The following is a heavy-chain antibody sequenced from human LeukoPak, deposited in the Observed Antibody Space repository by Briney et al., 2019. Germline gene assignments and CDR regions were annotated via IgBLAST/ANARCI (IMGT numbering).Heavy chain of an antibody. V-gene: IGHV4-39*07. CDR1: GGSISSSHYY. CDR3: ATLPTFDY. CDR2: VYYSGTT. J-gene: IGHJ4*02. Sequence: PSETLSLTCTVSGGSISSSHYYWGWIRQPPGKGLEWIGSVYYSGTTYSNPSLKSRVTISIDTSKTHSSLRLTSVTAADTAVYYCATLPTFDYWGQGTLVTVSS.